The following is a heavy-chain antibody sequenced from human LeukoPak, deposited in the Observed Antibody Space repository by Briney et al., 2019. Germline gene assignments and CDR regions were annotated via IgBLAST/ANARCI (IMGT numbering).Heavy chain of an antibody. CDR3: ARDSGNCSGGSCYYPSSHSNFDY. D-gene: IGHD2-15*01. CDR2: ISAYNGNT. J-gene: IGHJ4*02. Sequence: GASVKVSCTASGYTFTSYGISWVRQAPGQGLEWMGWISAYNGNTNYAQKLQGRVTVTTDTSTSTAYMELRSLRSDDTAVYYCARDSGNCSGGSCYYPSSHSNFDYWGQGTLVTVSS. V-gene: IGHV1-18*01. CDR1: GYTFTSYG.